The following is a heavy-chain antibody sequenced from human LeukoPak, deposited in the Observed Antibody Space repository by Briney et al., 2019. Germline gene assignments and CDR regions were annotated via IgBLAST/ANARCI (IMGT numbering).Heavy chain of an antibody. CDR1: GFTFSSYG. D-gene: IGHD6-13*01. Sequence: PGGSLRPSCAASGFTFSSYGMHWVRQAPGKGLEGVAFIRYDGSNKYYADSVKGRFTISRDNSKNTLYLQMNSLRAEDTAVYYCAKDSTDGSSWYSDYWGQGTLVTVSS. J-gene: IGHJ4*02. CDR2: IRYDGSNK. V-gene: IGHV3-30*02. CDR3: AKDSTDGSSWYSDY.